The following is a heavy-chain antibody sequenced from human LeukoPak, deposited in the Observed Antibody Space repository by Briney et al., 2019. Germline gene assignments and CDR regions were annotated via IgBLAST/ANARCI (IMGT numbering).Heavy chain of an antibody. CDR1: GYTFTGYY. Sequence: ASVKVSCKASGYTFTGYYMHWVRQAPGQGLEWMGWINPNSDGTNYAQKFQGRVTMTRDTSISTAYMELSRLRSDDTAVYYCARDLSSSWSPRFDPWGQGTLVTVSS. V-gene: IGHV1-2*02. J-gene: IGHJ5*02. D-gene: IGHD6-13*01. CDR2: INPNSDGT. CDR3: ARDLSSSWSPRFDP.